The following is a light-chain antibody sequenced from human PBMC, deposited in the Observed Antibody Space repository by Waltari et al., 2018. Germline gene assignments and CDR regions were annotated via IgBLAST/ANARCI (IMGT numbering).Light chain of an antibody. CDR1: SSNIGNNF. J-gene: IGLJ2*01. V-gene: IGLV1-51*01. Sequence: QSILTQPPSVSAAPGQKVTISCSGGSSNIGNNFLSWYQHLPGTAPQLLIYENNKLPSGFPDRFSGSKSGTSATLGITGLQTGDEADYYFGSWDSSLSTVIFGGGTKLTVL. CDR3: GSWDSSLSTVI. CDR2: ENN.